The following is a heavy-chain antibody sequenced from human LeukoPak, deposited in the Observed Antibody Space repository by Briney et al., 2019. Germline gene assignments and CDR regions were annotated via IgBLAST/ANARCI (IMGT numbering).Heavy chain of an antibody. Sequence: SETLSLTCAVYGGSFSGYYWSWIRQPPGKGLEWIGEINHSGSTNYNPSLKSRVTISVDTSKYQFSLKLSSVTAADTAVYYCARANPNLYYDSSGYYYYFDYWGQGTLVTVSS. V-gene: IGHV4-34*01. CDR2: INHSGST. J-gene: IGHJ4*02. D-gene: IGHD3-22*01. CDR3: ARANPNLYYDSSGYYYYFDY. CDR1: GGSFSGYY.